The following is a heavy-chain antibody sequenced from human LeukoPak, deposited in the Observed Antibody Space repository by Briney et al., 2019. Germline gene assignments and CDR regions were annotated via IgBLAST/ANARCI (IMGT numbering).Heavy chain of an antibody. CDR1: GGSISSYY. J-gene: IGHJ3*02. D-gene: IGHD1-1*01. CDR2: IYYSGST. Sequence: SETLSLTCTVSGGSISSYYWSWIRQPPGKGLEWIGYIYYSGSTNYNPSLKSRVTISVDTSKNQFSLKLSSVTAADTAVYYCAGQTGTTLADAFDIWVQGTMVTVSS. CDR3: AGQTGTTLADAFDI. V-gene: IGHV4-59*08.